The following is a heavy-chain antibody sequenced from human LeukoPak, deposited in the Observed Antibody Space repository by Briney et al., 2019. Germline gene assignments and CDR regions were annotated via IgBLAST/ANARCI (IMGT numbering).Heavy chain of an antibody. Sequence: SETLSLTCTVSGDSISSYHWSWIRQPAGKGLEWIGRVHTSGSTNYDPSLKSRVTISVDTSKNQFSLNLNSVTAADTAVYYCARGRYCGSTSCPPGPYCRQGTLVTVSS. CDR1: GDSISSYH. CDR3: ARGRYCGSTSCPPGPY. CDR2: VHTSGST. J-gene: IGHJ4*02. D-gene: IGHD2-2*01. V-gene: IGHV4-4*07.